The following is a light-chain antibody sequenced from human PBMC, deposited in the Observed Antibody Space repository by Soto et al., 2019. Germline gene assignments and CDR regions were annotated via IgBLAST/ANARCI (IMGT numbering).Light chain of an antibody. J-gene: IGKJ2*01. CDR3: QQSYSNSYT. Sequence: DIQLTQSPSSLSASVGDRVTITCRASQSMSDSLNWYQQKSGQAPKLLIYSASNLESGVPSRFSGGGSGTDFTLTISSLQPEDFGTYFCQQSYSNSYTFGQGTKLEIK. V-gene: IGKV1-39*01. CDR1: QSMSDS. CDR2: SAS.